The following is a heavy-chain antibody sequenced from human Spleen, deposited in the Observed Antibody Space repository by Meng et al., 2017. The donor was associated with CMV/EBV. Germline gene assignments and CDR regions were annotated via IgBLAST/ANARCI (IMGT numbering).Heavy chain of an antibody. CDR1: GYTFSAYY. CDR3: ARVAAAGPIDY. V-gene: IGHV1-2*02. D-gene: IGHD6-13*01. Sequence: ASVKVSCKASGYTFSAYYMNWLRQAPGQGLEWMGWINPNSGGTNYARKFQGRVTMTRDTSISTAYMALSRLRSDDTAVYYCARVAAAGPIDYWGQGTLVTVSS. CDR2: INPNSGGT. J-gene: IGHJ4*02.